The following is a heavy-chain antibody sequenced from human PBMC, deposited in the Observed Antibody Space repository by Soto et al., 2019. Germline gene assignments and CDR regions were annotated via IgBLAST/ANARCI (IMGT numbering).Heavy chain of an antibody. V-gene: IGHV4-61*01. J-gene: IGHJ6*02. CDR3: ARDQYDFRSGSCYYAMEV. D-gene: IGHD3-3*01. Sequence: SETLSLTCTVSGGSVSSEIHYWSWIRHTPGNGLEWIGYIYYTGSTNYNPSLKGRVTMSVDTSRDQVSLRLRSVTRADTAVYYCARDQYDFRSGSCYYAMEVWGQGPKLTV. CDR1: GGSVSSEIHY. CDR2: IYYTGST.